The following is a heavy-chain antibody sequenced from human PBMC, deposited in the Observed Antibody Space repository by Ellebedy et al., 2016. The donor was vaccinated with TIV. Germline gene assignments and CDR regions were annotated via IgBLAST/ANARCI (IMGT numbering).Heavy chain of an antibody. D-gene: IGHD4-17*01. J-gene: IGHJ3*02. CDR2: INQDGSDK. V-gene: IGHV3-7*01. CDR1: RFSFSSYW. CDR3: ATDGSYGDYLSPTHAFVI. Sequence: GGSLRLSCAASRFSFSSYWMSWVRQPPGKGLEWVANINQDGSDKYYVDSVKGRFTISRDNAKNSLYLQMNSLRAEDTAMYYCATDGSYGDYLSPTHAFVIWGQGTMVTVSS.